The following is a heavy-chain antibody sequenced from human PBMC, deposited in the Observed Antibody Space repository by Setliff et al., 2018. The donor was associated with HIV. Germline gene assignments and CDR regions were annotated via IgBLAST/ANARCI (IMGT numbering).Heavy chain of an antibody. CDR1: GGTFSTYV. D-gene: IGHD4-17*01. CDR2: INPNSGAT. J-gene: IGHJ4*02. V-gene: IGHV1-2*02. Sequence: GASVKVSCKASGGTFSTYVIHWVRQAPGQGLEWMGWINPNSGATDYAQNFLGRVTMARDTSSDTAYMDLNGLNSDDTAMYFCARAESGDYLHYFDSWGQGTLVTVSS. CDR3: ARAESGDYLHYFDS.